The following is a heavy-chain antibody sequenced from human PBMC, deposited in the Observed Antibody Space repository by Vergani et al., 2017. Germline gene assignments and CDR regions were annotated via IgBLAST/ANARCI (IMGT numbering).Heavy chain of an antibody. CDR1: GYTFTSYG. J-gene: IGHJ4*02. CDR3: ARDLDAYYDSSMGY. Sequence: QVQLVQSGAEVKKPGASVKVSCKASGYTFTSYGISWVRQAPGQGLEWMGWISAYNGNTNYAQKLQGRVTMTTDTSTSTAYMELSRLGSDDTAVYYCARDLDAYYDSSMGYWGQGTLVTVSS. CDR2: ISAYNGNT. V-gene: IGHV1-18*01. D-gene: IGHD3-22*01.